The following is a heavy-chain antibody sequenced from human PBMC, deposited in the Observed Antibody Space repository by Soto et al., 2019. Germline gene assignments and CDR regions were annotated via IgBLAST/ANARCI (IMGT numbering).Heavy chain of an antibody. V-gene: IGHV4-30-2*01. Sequence: SETRSLTCAVPGGSISSGAYSWNWIRQPPGKGLEWIGYIYHSGITFYNPPLESRVTMSVDTWKNQFSLKLSAVTDADTAVYYCARGDCSSTSCFFDFWGQGTLVTVLL. D-gene: IGHD2-2*01. CDR3: ARGDCSSTSCFFDF. J-gene: IGHJ4*02. CDR2: IYHSGIT. CDR1: GGSISSGAYS.